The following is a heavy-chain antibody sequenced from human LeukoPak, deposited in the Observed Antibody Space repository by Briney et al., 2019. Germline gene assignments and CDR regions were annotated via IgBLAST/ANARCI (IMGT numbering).Heavy chain of an antibody. CDR3: ARYGGNSAYYYYGMDV. CDR1: GGTFSSYA. J-gene: IGHJ6*02. D-gene: IGHD4-23*01. V-gene: IGHV1-69*04. Sequence: ASVKVSCEASGGTFSSYAISWVRQAPGQGLEWMGRIIPIFGIANYAQKFQGRVTITADKSTSTAYMELSSLRSEDTAVYYCARYGGNSAYYYYGMDVWGQGTTVTVSS. CDR2: IIPIFGIA.